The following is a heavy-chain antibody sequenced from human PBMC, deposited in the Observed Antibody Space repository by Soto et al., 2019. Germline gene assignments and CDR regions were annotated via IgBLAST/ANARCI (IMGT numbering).Heavy chain of an antibody. CDR1: GFTFSSCG. CDR3: ARDGDVNTGFGKDY. Sequence: GGSLRLSCAAAGFTFSSCGMHWVRQAPGKGLEWVAFIWHDGGNKLYAESVKGRFTISRDNSKNTLYLQMTSLSAEDMAMYYCARDGDVNTGFGKDYWGQGTLVTVSS. V-gene: IGHV3-33*01. CDR2: IWHDGGNK. J-gene: IGHJ4*02. D-gene: IGHD3-16*01.